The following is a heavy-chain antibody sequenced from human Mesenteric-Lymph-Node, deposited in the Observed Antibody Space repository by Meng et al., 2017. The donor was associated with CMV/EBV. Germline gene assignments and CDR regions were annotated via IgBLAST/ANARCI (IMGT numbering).Heavy chain of an antibody. CDR3: ARVRGGGNSGAFDI. D-gene: IGHD4-23*01. CDR1: GFAFDDYG. Sequence: SGFAFDDYGMPWVRPAPGHGLECVSGISWNGSSTGSADSLKVRFTISIDNATNSLYLHMNSLRAEDTALYYCARVRGGGNSGAFDIWGQGTMVTVSS. J-gene: IGHJ3*02. V-gene: IGHV3-20*03. CDR2: ISWNGSST.